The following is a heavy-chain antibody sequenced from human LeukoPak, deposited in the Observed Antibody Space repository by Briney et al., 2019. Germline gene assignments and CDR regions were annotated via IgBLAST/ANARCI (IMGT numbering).Heavy chain of an antibody. CDR2: IYSDSST. D-gene: IGHD3-22*01. CDR1: GFTVSNNY. V-gene: IGHV3-53*01. J-gene: IGHJ4*02. CDR3: AKGPRPGSSGYPNLDH. Sequence: GGSLRLSCAASGFTVSNNYMNWVRQARGKGLEWVSLIYSDSSTNYADSVKGRFTISRDTSKNTLYLQMNSLRVEDTAVYYCAKGPRPGSSGYPNLDHWGQGTLVTVSS.